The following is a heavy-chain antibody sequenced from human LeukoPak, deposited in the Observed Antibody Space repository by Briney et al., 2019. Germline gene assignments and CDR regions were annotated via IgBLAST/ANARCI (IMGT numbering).Heavy chain of an antibody. CDR3: ARAKPGTYYYGSGSQDYYMDV. V-gene: IGHV3-20*04. CDR2: INWNGGST. J-gene: IGHJ6*03. CDR1: GFTFDDYG. Sequence: GGSLRLSCAASGFTFDDYGMSWVRQAPGKGLEWVSGINWNGGSTGYAGSVKGRFTISRDNAKNSLYLQMNSLRAEDTALYYCARAKPGTYYYGSGSQDYYMDVWGKGTTVTVSS. D-gene: IGHD3-10*01.